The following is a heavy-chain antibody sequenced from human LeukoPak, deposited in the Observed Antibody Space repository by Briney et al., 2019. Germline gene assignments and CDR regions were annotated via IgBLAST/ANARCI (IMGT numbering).Heavy chain of an antibody. Sequence: GASVNVSCKASGYRFTSDGITWVRQAPGQGLEWMGWISPYNGYTKYAENLQGRVTMTADTSTSTAFLELRYLRFDDTAVYYCARDHYADYFRWFDPWGQGTLVTVSS. CDR1: GYRFTSDG. CDR3: ARDHYADYFRWFDP. J-gene: IGHJ5*02. V-gene: IGHV1-18*04. CDR2: ISPYNGYT. D-gene: IGHD4-17*01.